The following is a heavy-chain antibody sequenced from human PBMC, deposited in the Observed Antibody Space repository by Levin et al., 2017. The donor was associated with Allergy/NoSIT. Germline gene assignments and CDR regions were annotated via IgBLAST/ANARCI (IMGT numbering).Heavy chain of an antibody. CDR2: INHSGST. J-gene: IGHJ3*02. D-gene: IGHD2-2*01. Sequence: PSETLSLTCAVYGGSFSGYYWSWIRQPPGKGLEWIGEINHSGSTNYNPSLKIRVTISVDTSKNQFSLKLSSVTAADTAVYYCARPFQGYCSSTSCPGAFDIWGQGTMVTVSS. V-gene: IGHV4-34*01. CDR3: ARPFQGYCSSTSCPGAFDI. CDR1: GGSFSGYY.